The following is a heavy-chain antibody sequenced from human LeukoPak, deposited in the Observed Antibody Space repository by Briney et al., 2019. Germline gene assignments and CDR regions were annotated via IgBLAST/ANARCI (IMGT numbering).Heavy chain of an antibody. D-gene: IGHD2-15*01. CDR3: ASRYCSGGSCALDY. Sequence: GGSLRLSCAASGFTFGDYYMSWIRQAPGKGLEWVSYISSSGSTIYYADSVKGRFTISRDNAKNSLYLQMNSLRAEDTAVYYCASRYCSGGSCALDYWGQGTLVTVSS. V-gene: IGHV3-11*04. CDR1: GFTFGDYY. CDR2: ISSSGSTI. J-gene: IGHJ4*02.